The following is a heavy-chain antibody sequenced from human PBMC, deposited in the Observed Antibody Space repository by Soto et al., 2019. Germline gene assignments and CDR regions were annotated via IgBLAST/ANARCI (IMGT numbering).Heavy chain of an antibody. V-gene: IGHV1-18*01. Sequence: QVQLVQSGAEVKKPGASVKVSCKASGYTFTSYGVSWVRQAPGQGLEWMGWISAYNGNTKYAQKLQGRVTLTTDTSTNTAYMDLRSLRSDDTAVYYCARDSPPVDYWGQGTLVTVSS. CDR2: ISAYNGNT. CDR3: ARDSPPVDY. J-gene: IGHJ4*02. CDR1: GYTFTSYG.